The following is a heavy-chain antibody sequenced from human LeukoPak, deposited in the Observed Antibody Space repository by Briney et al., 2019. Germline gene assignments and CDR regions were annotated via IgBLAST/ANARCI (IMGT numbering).Heavy chain of an antibody. V-gene: IGHV3-21*01. J-gene: IGHJ4*02. CDR2: ISSSSSYI. D-gene: IGHD1-26*01. CDR1: GFTFSSYS. CDR3: AREEYSGSYFDY. Sequence: GGSLRLSCAASGFTFSSYSMNWVRQAPGKGLEWVSSISSSSSYIYYADSVKGRFTISRDNGKNSLYLQMNSLGAEDTAVYYCAREEYSGSYFDYWGQGILVTVSS.